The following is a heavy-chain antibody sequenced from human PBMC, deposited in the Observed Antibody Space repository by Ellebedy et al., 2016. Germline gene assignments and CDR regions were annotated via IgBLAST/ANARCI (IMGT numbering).Heavy chain of an antibody. CDR1: GGSISSGGYY. CDR2: IYYSGST. Sequence: SETLSLTCTVSGGSISSGGYYWSWIRQHPGKGLEWIGYIYYSGSTYYNPSLKSRVTISVDTSKNQFSLKLSSVTAADTAVYYCARRSDTARRRGAFDIWGQGTMVTVSS. D-gene: IGHD5-18*01. CDR3: ARRSDTARRRGAFDI. J-gene: IGHJ3*02. V-gene: IGHV4-31*03.